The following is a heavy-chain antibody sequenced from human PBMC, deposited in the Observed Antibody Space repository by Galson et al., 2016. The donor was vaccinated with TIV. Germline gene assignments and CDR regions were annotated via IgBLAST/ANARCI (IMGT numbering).Heavy chain of an antibody. V-gene: IGHV5-10-1*01. D-gene: IGHD3-10*01. Sequence: QSGAEVKKPGESLRISCKTSGYSFTNYWITWVRQMPGKGLEWMGRIDSRDSYTNYSPTFEGHVTISTDKSISTAYLQWTSLKASDSAIYYCARSASAGSGWVDSWGPGTLVTVSS. CDR3: ARSASAGSGWVDS. J-gene: IGHJ5*01. CDR1: GYSFTNYW. CDR2: IDSRDSYT.